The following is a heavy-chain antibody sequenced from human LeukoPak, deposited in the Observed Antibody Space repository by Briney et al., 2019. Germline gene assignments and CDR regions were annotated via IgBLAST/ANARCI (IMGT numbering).Heavy chain of an antibody. D-gene: IGHD6-19*01. Sequence: SETLSLTCTVSGGSINSSSYYWGWIRQPPGTGLEWIGSIFYSGSTDYNPSLQSRVTTSMDTSKNQFSLRLRSVTAADTAVYYCARDVAVKKIFDYWGQGTLVTVSS. CDR3: ARDVAVKKIFDY. V-gene: IGHV4-39*07. CDR1: GGSINSSSYY. CDR2: IFYSGST. J-gene: IGHJ4*02.